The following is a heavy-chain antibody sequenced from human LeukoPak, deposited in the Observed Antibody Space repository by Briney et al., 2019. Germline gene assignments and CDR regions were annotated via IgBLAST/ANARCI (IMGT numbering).Heavy chain of an antibody. CDR3: ARSGYFAEYFQD. Sequence: SQTLSLTCAISGDSVSSNSAAWNWIRQSPSRGLEWLGRTYYRSKWFDDYALSVKSRIAINPDTSKNQFSLQLSSVTPEDTAVYYCARSGYFAEYFQDWGQGTLVIVSS. CDR2: TYYRSKWFD. D-gene: IGHD3-22*01. CDR1: GDSVSSNSAA. V-gene: IGHV6-1*01. J-gene: IGHJ1*01.